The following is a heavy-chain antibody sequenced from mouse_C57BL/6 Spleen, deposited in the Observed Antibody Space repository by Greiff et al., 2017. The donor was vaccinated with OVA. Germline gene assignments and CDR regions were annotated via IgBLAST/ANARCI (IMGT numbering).Heavy chain of an antibody. CDR2: ISYDGSN. D-gene: IGHD2-1*01. CDR1: GYSITSGYY. CDR3: AREGYYGNYVFAY. J-gene: IGHJ3*01. V-gene: IGHV3-6*01. Sequence: EVQLQESGPGLVKPSQSLSLTCSVTGYSITSGYYWNWIRQFPGNKLEWMGYISYDGSNNYNPSLKNRISITRDTSKNQFFLKLNSVTTEDTATYYCAREGYYGNYVFAYWGQGTLVTVSA.